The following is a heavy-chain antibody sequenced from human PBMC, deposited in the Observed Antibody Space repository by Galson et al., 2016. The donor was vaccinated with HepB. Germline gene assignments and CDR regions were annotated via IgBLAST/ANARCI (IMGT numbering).Heavy chain of an antibody. D-gene: IGHD3-10*01. CDR2: INPNSGAA. Sequence: SGAEVKKPGASVKVSCKASGYTFSGYYLHWVRQAPGQGLEWMGRINPNSGAANFAKKFQGRVTMTRDTSITTVDIELSSLTSDDTAVYSCARGRDYMGRRGFDYWGQGTLVTVSS. CDR1: GYTFSGYY. J-gene: IGHJ4*02. V-gene: IGHV1-2*06. CDR3: ARGRDYMGRRGFDY.